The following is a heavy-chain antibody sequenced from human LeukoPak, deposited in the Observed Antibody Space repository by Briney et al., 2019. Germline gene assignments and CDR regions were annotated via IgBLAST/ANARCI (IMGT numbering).Heavy chain of an antibody. V-gene: IGHV4-59*08. J-gene: IGHJ4*02. CDR2: ST. CDR1: GGSSSDNR. D-gene: IGHD1-1*01. Sequence: SETLSLTCTVPGGSSSDNRWSWIRQPQGRDWSGLGISTNYNPSLQSRVTLSLDTSRNQFSLRLTSVTAADTAVYYCVRHTAGTTLDYWGQGTLVTVSS. CDR3: VRHTAGTTLDY.